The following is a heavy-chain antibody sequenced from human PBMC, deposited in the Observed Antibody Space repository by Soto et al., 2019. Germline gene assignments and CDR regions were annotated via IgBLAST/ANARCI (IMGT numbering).Heavy chain of an antibody. CDR3: ARGAGAAGTRAFDI. D-gene: IGHD6-13*01. Sequence: SRTPSLSCAISGDSVSSNRAAWKWIRQSARRGREWQGRTYYRAKWNSEYARCVKSRININAETSKNHCSLKLNAVTPDETTMNYCARGAGAAGTRAFDIWGQGTMVTVSS. CDR2: TYYRAKWNS. CDR1: GDSVSSNRAA. V-gene: IGHV6-1*01. J-gene: IGHJ3*02.